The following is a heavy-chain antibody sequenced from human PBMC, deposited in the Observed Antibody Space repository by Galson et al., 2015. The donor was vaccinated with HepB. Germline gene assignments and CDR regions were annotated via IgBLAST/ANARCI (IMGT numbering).Heavy chain of an antibody. CDR1: GDSVSSDSAA. CDR3: ARDAPGGETIYDY. Sequence: CAISGDSVSSDSAAWNWIRQSPSRGLEWLGGTYYRSNWYYDYAASVKSRIIINADTSRNQFSLQLNSVSPEDAAVYYCARDAPGGETIYDYWGQGTLVTVSS. J-gene: IGHJ4*02. V-gene: IGHV6-1*01. D-gene: IGHD4-23*01. CDR2: TYYRSNWYY.